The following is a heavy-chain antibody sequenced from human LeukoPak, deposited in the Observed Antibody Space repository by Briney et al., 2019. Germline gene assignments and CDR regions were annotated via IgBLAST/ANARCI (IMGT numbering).Heavy chain of an antibody. V-gene: IGHV1-69*04. J-gene: IGHJ6*02. CDR2: IIPILGIA. D-gene: IGHD2-2*01. Sequence: SVKVSCKASGGTFSSYAISWVRQAPGQGLEWMGRIIPILGIANYAQKFQGRVTITADKSTSTAYMELSSLRSEDTAVYYCARVHCSSTSCYRGYYYYGMDVWGQGTTVTVSS. CDR1: GGTFSSYA. CDR3: ARVHCSSTSCYRGYYYYGMDV.